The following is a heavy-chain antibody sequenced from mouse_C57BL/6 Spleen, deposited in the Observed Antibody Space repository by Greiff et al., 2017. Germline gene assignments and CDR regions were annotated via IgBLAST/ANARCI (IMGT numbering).Heavy chain of an antibody. Sequence: VQLQQSGAELARPGASVKLSCKASGYTFTSYGISWVKQRTGQGLEWIGEINPSSGNTYYNEKFKGKATLTADKSSSTAYMELRSLTSEDSAVYFCASVGAMEFAYWGQGTLVTVSA. CDR2: INPSSGNT. D-gene: IGHD6-1*01. CDR3: ASVGAMEFAY. CDR1: GYTFTSYG. V-gene: IGHV1-81*01. J-gene: IGHJ3*01.